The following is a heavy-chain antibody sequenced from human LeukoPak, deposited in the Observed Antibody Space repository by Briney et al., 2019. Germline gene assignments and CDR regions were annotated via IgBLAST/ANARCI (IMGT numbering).Heavy chain of an antibody. Sequence: PSETLSLTCSVSGGSFSSYYWTWIRQPPGKGLEWIGYIFFSGSTNYNPSLKSRVTMSVDTSKNQFSLKLSSVTAADTAVYYCARDRRNWFDPWGQGTLVTVSS. CDR3: ARDRRNWFDP. J-gene: IGHJ5*02. CDR1: GGSFSSYY. CDR2: IFFSGST. V-gene: IGHV4-59*12.